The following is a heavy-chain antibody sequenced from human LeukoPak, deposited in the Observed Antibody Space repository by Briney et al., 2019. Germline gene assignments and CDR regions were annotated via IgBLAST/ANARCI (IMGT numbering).Heavy chain of an antibody. CDR3: AKDGGVGSSWVPSYYYYYYMDV. J-gene: IGHJ6*03. V-gene: IGHV3-43D*03. D-gene: IGHD6-13*01. Sequence: PGGSLRLSCAASGFTFDDYAMHWVRQAPGKGLEWVSLISWDGGSTYYADSVKGRFTISRDNSKNSLYLRMNSLRAEDTALYYCAKDGGVGSSWVPSYYYYYYMDVWGKGTTVTVSS. CDR1: GFTFDDYA. CDR2: ISWDGGST.